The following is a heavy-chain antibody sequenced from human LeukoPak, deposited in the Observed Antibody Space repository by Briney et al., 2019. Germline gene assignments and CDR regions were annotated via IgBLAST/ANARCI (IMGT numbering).Heavy chain of an antibody. CDR3: ARDPSSHYDILTGYESD. D-gene: IGHD3-9*01. Sequence: PGGSLRLSCAASGFTFSSYWMSWVRQAPGKGLEWVANIKQDGSEKYYVDSVKGRFTISRDNAKNSLYLQMNSLRAEDTAVYYCARDPSSHYDILTGYESDWGQGTLVTVSS. CDR2: IKQDGSEK. CDR1: GFTFSSYW. J-gene: IGHJ4*02. V-gene: IGHV3-7*01.